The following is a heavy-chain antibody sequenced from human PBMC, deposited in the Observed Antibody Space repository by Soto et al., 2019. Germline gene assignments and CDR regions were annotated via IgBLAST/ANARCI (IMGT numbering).Heavy chain of an antibody. D-gene: IGHD3-10*01. Sequence: EVQLVESGGGLVQPGGSLRLSCAASGFTFSSYSMNWVRQAPGKGLEWVSSISSSSSYIYYADSVKGRFTISRDNAKNSLYLQMNSLRAEDTAVYYCARGSYYYGSGLGLDVWGKGTTVTVSS. CDR3: ARGSYYYGSGLGLDV. J-gene: IGHJ6*04. CDR1: GFTFSSYS. V-gene: IGHV3-21*01. CDR2: ISSSSSYI.